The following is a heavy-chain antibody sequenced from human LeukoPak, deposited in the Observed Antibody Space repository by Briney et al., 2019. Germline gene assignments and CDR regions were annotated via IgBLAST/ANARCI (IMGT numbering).Heavy chain of an antibody. Sequence: GGSLRLSCAASGFTFSSYWMHWVRQAPGKGLVWVSRINGDGSTTNYADSVKGRFTISRDNARYSLYLQMNSLRVEDTAVYYCARARIAAAGALTAFDYWGQGTLVTVSS. V-gene: IGHV3-74*01. CDR1: GFTFSSYW. J-gene: IGHJ4*02. CDR2: INGDGSTT. CDR3: ARARIAAAGALTAFDY. D-gene: IGHD6-13*01.